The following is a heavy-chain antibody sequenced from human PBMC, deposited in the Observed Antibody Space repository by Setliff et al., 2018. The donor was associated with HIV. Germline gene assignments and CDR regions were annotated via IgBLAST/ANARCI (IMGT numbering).Heavy chain of an antibody. CDR1: GGSISSHY. CDR2: IYYSGST. V-gene: IGHV4-59*11. J-gene: IGHJ3*02. D-gene: IGHD3-22*01. CDR3: ARVKYYYDSSGSSKWGVIAFDI. Sequence: SETLSLTCTVSGGSISSHYWSWIRQPPGKGLEWIGSIYYSGSTNYNPSLKSRVTISVDKSKNQFSLELNSVTAADTAVYYCARVKYYYDSSGSSKWGVIAFDIWGQGTMVTVSS.